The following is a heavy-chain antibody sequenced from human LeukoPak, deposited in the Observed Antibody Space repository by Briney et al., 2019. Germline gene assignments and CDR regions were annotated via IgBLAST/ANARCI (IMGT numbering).Heavy chain of an antibody. CDR3: ARPRYTVVALDAFDI. D-gene: IGHD3-22*01. CDR2: IYPGNSEA. J-gene: IGHJ3*02. CDR1: GYSFTNYW. Sequence: PGESLKISCKGSGYSFTNYWIGWVRQMPGKGLEWMGIIYPGNSEARYSPSFQGQVSISADKSISTAYLQWGSLKASDTGMYYCARPRYTVVALDAFDIWGQGTMVSVSS. V-gene: IGHV5-51*01.